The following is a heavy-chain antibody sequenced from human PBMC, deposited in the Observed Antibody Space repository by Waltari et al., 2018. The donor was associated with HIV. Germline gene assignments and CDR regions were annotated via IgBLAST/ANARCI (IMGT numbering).Heavy chain of an antibody. CDR2: ILYDGSKK. J-gene: IGHJ6*02. D-gene: IGHD3-9*01. V-gene: IGHV3-33*05. Sequence: QVQLVQSGGGVVQPGRSLRLSCAASRFTFSSYGMHWVRQAPGKGLEWVALILYDGSKKYYAESVKGRFTISRDNSKNTLYLQMNSLRAEDTAVYYCARVPLLRYFDWLDPGYYYGLDVWGQGTTVTVSS. CDR3: ARVPLLRYFDWLDPGYYYGLDV. CDR1: RFTFSSYG.